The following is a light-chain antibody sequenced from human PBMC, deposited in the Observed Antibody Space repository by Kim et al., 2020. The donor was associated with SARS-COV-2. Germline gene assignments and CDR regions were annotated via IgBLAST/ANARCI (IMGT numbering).Light chain of an antibody. Sequence: SVSPGQTASITRSGDKLEDKYECWYQQKPGQSPVLVIYQDSKRPSGIPERFSGSNSGNTATLTISGTQAMDEADYYCQAWDSSTYVFGTGTKVTVL. CDR3: QAWDSSTYV. CDR2: QDS. V-gene: IGLV3-1*01. J-gene: IGLJ1*01. CDR1: KLEDKY.